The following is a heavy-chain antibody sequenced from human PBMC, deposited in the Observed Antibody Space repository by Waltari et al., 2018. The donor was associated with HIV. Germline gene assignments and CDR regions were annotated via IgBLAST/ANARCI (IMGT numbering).Heavy chain of an antibody. CDR3: ARAPYYYGSGSYPKFDP. CDR1: GGTFSSYA. Sequence: QVQLVQSGAEVKKPGSSVKVSCKASGGTFSSYAISWVRQAPGQGLEWMGGIIPIFGTANYAQKFQGRVTITADESTSTAYMELSSLRSEDTAVYYCARAPYYYGSGSYPKFDPWGQGTLVTVSS. CDR2: IIPIFGTA. V-gene: IGHV1-69*01. D-gene: IGHD3-10*01. J-gene: IGHJ5*02.